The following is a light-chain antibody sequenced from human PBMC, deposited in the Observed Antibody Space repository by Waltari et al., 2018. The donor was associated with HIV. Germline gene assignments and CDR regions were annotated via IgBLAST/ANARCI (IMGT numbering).Light chain of an antibody. Sequence: QSVLTQPPSASGTPGQRVTISCSGSTSNLGTNTVNWYQQLPGPAPKLLIYRDHQRPSGVPGRFSGSKSDTSASLAISGLQSDDEANYYCATWDDSLNGPLFGGGTKLTVL. CDR2: RDH. CDR1: TSNLGTNT. V-gene: IGLV1-44*01. J-gene: IGLJ2*01. CDR3: ATWDDSLNGPL.